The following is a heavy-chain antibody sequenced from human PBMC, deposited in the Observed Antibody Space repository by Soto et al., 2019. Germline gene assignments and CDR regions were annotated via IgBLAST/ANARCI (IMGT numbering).Heavy chain of an antibody. CDR1: GGAISGYY. Sequence: SETLSLTCTVTGGAISGYYWTWIRQSDGEGLEWIGRIYSSGSTNYNPSLKGRVTISLDTSMNYFSLRLSSVTAADTAVYYCARGQRFSDWFDPWGQGTLVTVSS. CDR3: ARGQRFSDWFDP. D-gene: IGHD3-3*01. CDR2: IYSSGST. V-gene: IGHV4-4*07. J-gene: IGHJ5*02.